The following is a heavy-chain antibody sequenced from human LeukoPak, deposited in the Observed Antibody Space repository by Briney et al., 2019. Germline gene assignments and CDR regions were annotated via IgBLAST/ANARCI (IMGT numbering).Heavy chain of an antibody. Sequence: SQTLSLICTVTGGSISSGDDYWSWIRQPAGKELEWVGHIYSSGSTNYNPSLKSRVTISVDTSKSQFSLNLNSVTAADTAVYYCARGQCGGNCAFALYFDLWGRGTLVTVSS. J-gene: IGHJ2*01. CDR3: ARGQCGGNCAFALYFDL. CDR2: IYSSGST. V-gene: IGHV4-61*09. CDR1: GGSISSGDDY. D-gene: IGHD2-21*02.